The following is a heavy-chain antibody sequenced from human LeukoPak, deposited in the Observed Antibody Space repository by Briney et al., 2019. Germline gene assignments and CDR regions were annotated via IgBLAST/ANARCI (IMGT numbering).Heavy chain of an antibody. CDR2: ISGSGGSI. CDR3: AKDRLSTPTAPRFDP. V-gene: IGHV3-23*01. D-gene: IGHD4-23*01. J-gene: IGHJ5*02. CDR1: GFTFSSYA. Sequence: AGGSLRLSCAASGFTFSSYAMSWVRQAPGKGLEWVSVISGSGGSISYAGSVKGRFTISRDNSKNTLYLQMNSLRAEDTALYYCAKDRLSTPTAPRFDPWGQGTQVTVSS.